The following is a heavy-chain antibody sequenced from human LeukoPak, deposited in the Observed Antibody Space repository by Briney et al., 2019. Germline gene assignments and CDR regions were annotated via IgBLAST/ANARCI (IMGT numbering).Heavy chain of an antibody. CDR3: ARHRGEQWLVFA. J-gene: IGHJ5*02. CDR2: IYYSGST. Sequence: PSETLSLTRTVSGGSISSSSYYWGWIRQPPGKGLEWIGSIYYSGSTYYNPSLKSRVTISVDTSKNQFSLKLSSVTAADTAVYYCARHRGEQWLVFAWGQGTLVTVSS. V-gene: IGHV4-39*01. CDR1: GGSISSSSYY. D-gene: IGHD6-19*01.